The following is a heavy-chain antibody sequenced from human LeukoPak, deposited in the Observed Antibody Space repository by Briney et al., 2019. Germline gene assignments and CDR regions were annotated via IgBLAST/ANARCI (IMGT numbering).Heavy chain of an antibody. CDR2: ISYDGSNK. D-gene: IGHD6-19*01. CDR1: GFTFSNYA. Sequence: SGGSPRLPCAASGFTFSNYAMHWVRQTPGKGLEWVAVISYDGSNKYYADSVKGRFTISRDNSENTLYLQINSLRLEDSALYYCVRGSVAVAGPTDYWGQGTLVTVSS. V-gene: IGHV3-30*04. J-gene: IGHJ4*02. CDR3: VRGSVAVAGPTDY.